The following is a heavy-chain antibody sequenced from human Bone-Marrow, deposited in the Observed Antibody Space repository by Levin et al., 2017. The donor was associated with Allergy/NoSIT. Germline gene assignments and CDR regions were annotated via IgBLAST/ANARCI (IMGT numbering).Heavy chain of an antibody. J-gene: IGHJ4*02. CDR1: GLTVSSSY. CDR3: ARDGSGYGELDY. V-gene: IGHV3-53*01. CDR2: IFSDGTT. D-gene: IGHD5-12*01. Sequence: GESLKISCVVSGLTVSSSYMAWVRQAPGKGLEWVSLIFSDGTTYYAASVKGRFTISRDNSKNTLYLQMSSLSAEDTAVYYCARDGSGYGELDYWGQGTLVTVSS.